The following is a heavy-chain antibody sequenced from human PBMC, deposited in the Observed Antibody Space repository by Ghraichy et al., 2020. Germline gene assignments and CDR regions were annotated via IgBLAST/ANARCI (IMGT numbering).Heavy chain of an antibody. CDR1: GDSISRSNYY. V-gene: IGHV4-39*01. J-gene: IGHJ4*02. D-gene: IGHD2-8*02. CDR2: ISYSGTT. CDR3: ARGGVSYSDH. Sequence: TLSLTCTVSGDSISRSNYYWVWFRQPPGKGLEWIGSISYSGTTYYNPSLKSRITISVDTSKNQFSLKVTSVTAADTAVYYCARGGVSYSDHWGQGTLVTVSS.